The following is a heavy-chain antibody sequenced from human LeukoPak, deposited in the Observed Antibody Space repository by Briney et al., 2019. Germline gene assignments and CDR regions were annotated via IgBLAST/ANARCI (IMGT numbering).Heavy chain of an antibody. Sequence: GRSLRLSCAASGFTFDDYAMHWVRQAPGKGLEWVSGISWNSGSIGYADSVKGRFTISRDNAKNSLYLQMNSLRAEDTALYYCAKEKRGSSGWSVDYWGQGTLVTVSS. CDR3: AKEKRGSSGWSVDY. J-gene: IGHJ4*02. CDR1: GFTFDDYA. V-gene: IGHV3-9*01. CDR2: ISWNSGSI. D-gene: IGHD6-19*01.